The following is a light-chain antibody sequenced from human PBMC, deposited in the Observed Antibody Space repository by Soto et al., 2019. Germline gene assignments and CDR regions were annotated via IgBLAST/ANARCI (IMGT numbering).Light chain of an antibody. Sequence: QSALTQPPSASGSPGQSVTISCTGTKNDTGVYDFVSWYQHHPGKAPRLIIYEVVQRPSGVPDRFSGSKSGNTASLTVSGLQAADEADYFCKSYAGSNTYVFGSGDQGHRP. J-gene: IGLJ1*01. CDR1: KNDTGVYDF. V-gene: IGLV2-8*01. CDR3: KSYAGSNTYV. CDR2: EVV.